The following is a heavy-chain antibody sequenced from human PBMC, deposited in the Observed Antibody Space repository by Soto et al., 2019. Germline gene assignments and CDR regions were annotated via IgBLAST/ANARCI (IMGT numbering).Heavy chain of an antibody. CDR1: GGSISSGDYY. D-gene: IGHD2-15*01. CDR2: IYYSGST. Sequence: QVQLQESGPGLVKPSQTLSLTCTVSGGSISSGDYYWSWIRQPPGKGLEWIGYIYYSGSTYYNPSLKSRVTVAVDTAKSQFSLELSAVTAADTAVYYCASGGTTNYCSGGSCYARGFDYWGQGTLVTVSS. CDR3: ASGGTTNYCSGGSCYARGFDY. J-gene: IGHJ4*02. V-gene: IGHV4-30-4*01.